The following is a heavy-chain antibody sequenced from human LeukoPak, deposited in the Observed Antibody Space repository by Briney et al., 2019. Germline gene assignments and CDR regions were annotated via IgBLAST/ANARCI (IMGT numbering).Heavy chain of an antibody. V-gene: IGHV4-59*01. J-gene: IGHJ3*02. CDR1: GGSISSYY. Sequence: SETLSLTCTVSGGSISSYYWSWIRQPPGKGLEWIGYIYYSGSTNYNPSLKSRVTISVDTSKNQFSLKLSSVTAADTAVYYCARGFTVADASDIWGQGTMVTVSS. CDR2: IYYSGST. CDR3: ARGFTVADASDI. D-gene: IGHD4-23*01.